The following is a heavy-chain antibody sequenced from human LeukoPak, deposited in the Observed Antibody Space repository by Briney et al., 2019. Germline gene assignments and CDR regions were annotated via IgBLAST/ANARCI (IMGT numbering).Heavy chain of an antibody. CDR3: ATDVGAD. J-gene: IGHJ4*02. CDR1: GLTFSSSW. CDR2: IKEDGSEK. V-gene: IGHV3-7*01. Sequence: GGSLRLSCAAAGLTFSSSWMTWVRQTPGKGLEWVANIKEDGSEKYYVDSVKGRFTISRDNAKNSLYLQMNSLRAEDTALYYCATDVGADWGQGTLVTVSS.